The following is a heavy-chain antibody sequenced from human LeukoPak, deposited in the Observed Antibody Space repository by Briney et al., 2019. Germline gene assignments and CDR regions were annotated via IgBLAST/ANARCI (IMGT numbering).Heavy chain of an antibody. Sequence: KPSETLSLTCTVSGGSISSYYWSWIRQPPGKGLEWIGYIYYSGSTNYNPSLKSRVTIPVDTSKNQFSLKLSSVTAADTAVYYCARAIVGTVTTTFDYWGQGTLVTVSS. CDR2: IYYSGST. CDR3: ARAIVGTVTTTFDY. V-gene: IGHV4-59*01. CDR1: GGSISSYY. J-gene: IGHJ4*02. D-gene: IGHD4-11*01.